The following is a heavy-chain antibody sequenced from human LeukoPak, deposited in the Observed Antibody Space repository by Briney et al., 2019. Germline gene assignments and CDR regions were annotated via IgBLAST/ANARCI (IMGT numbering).Heavy chain of an antibody. Sequence: GGSLRLSCAASGFTFSSYAMSWVRQAPGKGLEWVSAISGSGGSTYYADSVKGRFTISRDNSKNTLYLQMNSLRAEDTAVYYCAKDRTLRFLEWLLTLDAFDIWGQGTMVTVSS. D-gene: IGHD3-3*01. CDR1: GFTFSSYA. V-gene: IGHV3-23*01. CDR2: ISGSGGST. J-gene: IGHJ3*02. CDR3: AKDRTLRFLEWLLTLDAFDI.